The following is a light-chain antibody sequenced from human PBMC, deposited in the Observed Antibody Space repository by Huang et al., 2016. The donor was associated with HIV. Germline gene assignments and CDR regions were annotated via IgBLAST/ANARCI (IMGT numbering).Light chain of an antibody. Sequence: RVTITCRASQSISSYLNWYQQKPGKAPKLLIYAASSLQSGVPSRFSGSGSGTDFTLTISSLQPEDFATYYCQQSYSTPVTFGGGTKVEIK. V-gene: IGKV1-39*01. CDR3: QQSYSTPVT. CDR1: QSISSY. CDR2: AAS. J-gene: IGKJ4*01.